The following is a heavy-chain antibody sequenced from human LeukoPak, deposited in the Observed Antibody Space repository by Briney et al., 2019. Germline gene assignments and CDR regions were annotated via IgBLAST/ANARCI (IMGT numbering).Heavy chain of an antibody. CDR3: ARGKSPDYYDSSGYYYGVYYYYYGMDV. D-gene: IGHD3-22*01. CDR1: GYTFTSYD. CDR2: MNPNSGNT. V-gene: IGHV1-8*01. J-gene: IGHJ6*02. Sequence: ASVKVSCKASGYTFTSYDINWMRQATGQGLEWMGWMNPNSGNTGYAQKFQGRVTMTRNTSISTAYMELSSLRSEDTAVYYCARGKSPDYYDSSGYYYGVYYYYYGMDVWGQGTTVTVSS.